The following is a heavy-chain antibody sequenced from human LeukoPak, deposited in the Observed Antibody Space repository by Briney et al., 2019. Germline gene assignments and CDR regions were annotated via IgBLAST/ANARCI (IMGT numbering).Heavy chain of an antibody. V-gene: IGHV4-4*07. CDR3: ARDLSPRGVISLGY. Sequence: SETLSLTCTVSGGSISNYYWSWIRQPAGKGLEWIGRIYSDGRTNYDLSLSSRLAMSVDTSKNQFSLKLSSVTAADTAVYYCARDLSPRGVISLGYWGQGTLVTVSS. CDR2: IYSDGRT. CDR1: GGSISNYY. D-gene: IGHD3-10*01. J-gene: IGHJ4*02.